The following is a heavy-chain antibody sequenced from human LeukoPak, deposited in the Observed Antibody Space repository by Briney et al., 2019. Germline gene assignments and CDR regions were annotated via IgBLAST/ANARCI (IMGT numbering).Heavy chain of an antibody. D-gene: IGHD5-24*01. J-gene: IGHJ6*02. CDR1: GFTFSSYG. CDR3: ARDVNNYLQKNNYYYYGMDV. CDR2: ISYDGSNK. Sequence: PGRSLRLSCAASGFTFSSYGMHWVRQAPGKGLEWVAVISYDGSNKYYADSVKGRFTISRDNSKNTLYLQMNSLRSDDTAVYYCARDVNNYLQKNNYYYYGMDVWGQGTTVTVSS. V-gene: IGHV3-30*03.